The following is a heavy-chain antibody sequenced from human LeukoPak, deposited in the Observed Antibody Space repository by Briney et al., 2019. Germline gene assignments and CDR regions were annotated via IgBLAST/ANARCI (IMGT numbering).Heavy chain of an antibody. J-gene: IGHJ4*02. CDR2: MNPNSCNT. CDR3: ARATHPLYSSGWNPIDY. V-gene: IGHV1-8*01. Sequence: GASVKVSCKASGYTFTSYDINWVRQATGQGLAWMGWMNPNSCNTGYAQKFQGRVTMTRNTSISTAYMELSSLRSEDTAVYYCARATHPLYSSGWNPIDYWGQGTLVTVSS. CDR1: GYTFTSYD. D-gene: IGHD6-19*01.